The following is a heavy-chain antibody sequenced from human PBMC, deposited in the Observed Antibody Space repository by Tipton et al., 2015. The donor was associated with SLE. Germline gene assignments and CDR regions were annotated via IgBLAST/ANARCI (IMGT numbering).Heavy chain of an antibody. CDR2: VYDSGTT. CDR1: GGYITSDIYY. Sequence: TLSLTCFVSGGYITSDIYYWGWIRQPPGKGLEWIGSVYDSGTTYYNPSLKSRVTISLDTKTHFSLRLSSVTAADTAVYYCARGVPMLYDFRSASWLGPFDAWGQGNLVVVSS. D-gene: IGHD3-3*01. V-gene: IGHV4-39*07. J-gene: IGHJ5*02. CDR3: ARGVPMLYDFRSASWLGPFDA.